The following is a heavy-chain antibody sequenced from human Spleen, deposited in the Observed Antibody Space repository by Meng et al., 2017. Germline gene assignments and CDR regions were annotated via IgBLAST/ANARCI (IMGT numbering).Heavy chain of an antibody. CDR2: INHSGGT. CDR3: ASFDHIPRRNYFDY. Sequence: QVQVQQWGAGLFKPSETLSLTCGVYGGSFRGYCWSWSRQPPGKGLEWIGEINHSGGTKYKPSLKSRVSISVDTSKNQFSLNLNSMTAADTAVYYCASFDHIPRRNYFDYWGQGTLVTVSS. CDR1: GGSFRGYC. J-gene: IGHJ4*02. D-gene: IGHD2-21*01. V-gene: IGHV4-34*01.